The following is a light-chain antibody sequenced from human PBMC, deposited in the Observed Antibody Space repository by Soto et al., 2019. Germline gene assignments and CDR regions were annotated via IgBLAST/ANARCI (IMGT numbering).Light chain of an antibody. J-gene: IGKJ5*01. CDR2: AAS. CDR1: QSISSY. Sequence: DIQMTQSPSSLSASVGDRVTITCRASQSISSYLNWYQQKPGKAPKLLIYAASSLQSGVPSRFSGSGSGTDFTFTIRSLQPEDIATYYCQQYSHLITFGQGTRLEI. V-gene: IGKV1-39*01. CDR3: QQYSHLIT.